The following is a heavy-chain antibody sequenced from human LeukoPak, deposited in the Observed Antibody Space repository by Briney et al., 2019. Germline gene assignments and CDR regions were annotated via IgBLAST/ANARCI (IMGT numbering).Heavy chain of an antibody. CDR1: GFTFSSYA. V-gene: IGHV3-23*01. CDR3: AKRHSSSRNFDY. D-gene: IGHD6-6*01. Sequence: GGSLRLSCAASGFTFSSYAMSWVRQAPGKGLEWVSAITTGGAGTYYADSVKGRFTISRDNSENTLYLQMDSLRAEDTALYYCAKRHSSSRNFDYWGQGTLVTVSS. J-gene: IGHJ4*02. CDR2: ITTGGAGT.